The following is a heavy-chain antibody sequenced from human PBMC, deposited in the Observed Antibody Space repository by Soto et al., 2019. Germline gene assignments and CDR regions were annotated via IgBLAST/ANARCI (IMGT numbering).Heavy chain of an antibody. CDR3: ARDFHQLQPEYYYYYMDV. CDR2: IYSGGST. D-gene: IGHD2-2*01. Sequence: GGSLRLSCAASGFTVSSNYMSWVRQAPGKGLEWVSVIYSGGSTYYADSVKGRFTISRDNSKNTLYLQMNSLRAEDTAVYYCARDFHQLQPEYYYYYMDVWGKGTTVTVSS. CDR1: GFTVSSNY. V-gene: IGHV3-66*01. J-gene: IGHJ6*03.